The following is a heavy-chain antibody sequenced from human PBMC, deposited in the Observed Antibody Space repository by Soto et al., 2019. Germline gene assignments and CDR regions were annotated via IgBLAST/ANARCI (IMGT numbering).Heavy chain of an antibody. D-gene: IGHD1-26*01. J-gene: IGHJ4*02. CDR1: GYTFTGYY. CDR2: INPNSGGT. CDR3: ARVTNSGRYNYYFDY. Sequence: QVQLVQSGAEVKKPGASVKVSCKASGYTFTGYYMHWVRQAPGQGLEWMGWINPNSGGTNYAQKFQGWVTMTRDTAISTGYMELSRLRSDDTAVYYCARVTNSGRYNYYFDYWGQGTLVTVSS. V-gene: IGHV1-2*04.